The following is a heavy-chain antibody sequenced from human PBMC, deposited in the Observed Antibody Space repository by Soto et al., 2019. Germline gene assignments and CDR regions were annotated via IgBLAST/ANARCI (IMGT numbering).Heavy chain of an antibody. V-gene: IGHV3-23*01. CDR1: AFTFSSYA. CDR3: AKDPGYCSGGSCYYFDY. CDR2: ISGSGGSGGST. J-gene: IGHJ4*02. D-gene: IGHD2-15*01. Sequence: GGSLRLSCTASAFTFSSYAMSWVRQAPGKGLEWVSTISGSGGSGGSTYYADSVKGRFTISRDNSKNTLYLQMNSLRAEDTAVYYCAKDPGYCSGGSCYYFDYWGQGTLVTVSS.